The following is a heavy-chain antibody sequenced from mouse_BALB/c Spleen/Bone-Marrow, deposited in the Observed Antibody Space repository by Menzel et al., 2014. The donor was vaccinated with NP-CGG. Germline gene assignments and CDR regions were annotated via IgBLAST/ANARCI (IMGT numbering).Heavy chain of an antibody. CDR3: ARHRDAMDY. CDR1: GFTFSSYG. CDR2: ISSGGSYT. V-gene: IGHV5-6*01. Sequence: EVQLQQSGGDLVKPGGSLKLSCAASGFTFSSYGMSWVRQTPDKRLGWVATISSGGSYTYYPDSVKGRFTISRDNAKNTLYLQMSSLKSEDTAMYYCARHRDAMDYWGQGTSATVSS. D-gene: IGHD3-3*01. J-gene: IGHJ4*01.